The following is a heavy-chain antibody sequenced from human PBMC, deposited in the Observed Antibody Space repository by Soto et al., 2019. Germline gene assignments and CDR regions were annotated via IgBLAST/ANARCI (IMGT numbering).Heavy chain of an antibody. V-gene: IGHV3-30*18. CDR1: GFTFSSYG. Sequence: QVQLVESGGGVVQPGRSLRLSCAASGFTFSSYGMHWVRQAPGKGLEWVAVISYDGSNKYYADSVKGRFTISSDNSKNTLYLQMNSLRAEDTAVYYCANANWDHAVTYFDYWGQGSLVTVSS. CDR2: ISYDGSNK. D-gene: IGHD1-1*01. J-gene: IGHJ4*02. CDR3: ANANWDHAVTYFDY.